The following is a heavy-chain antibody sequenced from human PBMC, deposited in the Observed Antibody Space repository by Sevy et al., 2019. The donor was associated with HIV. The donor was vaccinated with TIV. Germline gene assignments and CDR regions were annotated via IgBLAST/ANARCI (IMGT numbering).Heavy chain of an antibody. Sequence: GGSLRLSCEVPGFTFNSYSFNWVRQAPGKGLEWISYISTSSDITYYEESVQGRFTISRDNVKNSLYLQMNSLRVEDTAIYYCARGTGIRSLYYCAYWGQGTLVTVSS. CDR3: ARGTGIRSLYYCAY. V-gene: IGHV3-48*01. CDR1: GFTFNSYS. CDR2: ISTSSDIT. D-gene: IGHD1-1*01. J-gene: IGHJ4*02.